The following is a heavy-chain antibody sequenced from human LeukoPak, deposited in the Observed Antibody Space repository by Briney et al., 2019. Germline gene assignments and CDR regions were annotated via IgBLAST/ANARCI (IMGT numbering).Heavy chain of an antibody. CDR1: GFTFSSYA. CDR3: AKDDRDYGDYTDAFDI. CDR2: IRYDGSNK. D-gene: IGHD4-17*01. Sequence: GGSLRLSCAASGFTFSSYAMSWVRQAPGKGLEWVAFIRYDGSNKYYADSAKGRFTISRDNSKNTLYLQINSLRAEDTAVYYCAKDDRDYGDYTDAFDIWGQGTMVTVSS. J-gene: IGHJ3*02. V-gene: IGHV3-30*02.